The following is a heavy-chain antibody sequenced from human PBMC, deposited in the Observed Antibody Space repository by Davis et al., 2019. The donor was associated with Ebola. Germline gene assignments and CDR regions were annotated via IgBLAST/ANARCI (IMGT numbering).Heavy chain of an antibody. J-gene: IGHJ3*02. CDR2: IGTRGDPT. CDR3: VRDYLFALDI. V-gene: IGHV3-48*02. Sequence: PGGSLRLSCAASGFTFSSYTMNWVRQAPGKGLEWVSYIGTRGDPTVYADSVKGRFTVSRDDANNSLSLLMNRLRDEDTAIYYCVRDYLFALDIWGQGTMVTVSS. CDR1: GFTFSSYT.